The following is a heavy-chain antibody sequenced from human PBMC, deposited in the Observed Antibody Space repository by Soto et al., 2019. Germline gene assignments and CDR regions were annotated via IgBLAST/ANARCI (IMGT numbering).Heavy chain of an antibody. CDR2: IKSKTDGGTT. V-gene: IGHV3-15*01. CDR1: GFTCSNAW. D-gene: IGHD5-12*01. Sequence: PGGSLRLSCAASGFTCSNAWMSWVRQAPGKGLEWVGRIKSKTDGGTTDYAAPVKGRLTISRDDSKNTLNLQMNSMKTEEKDGDYCTPSWPPGNAFDIWGQGTMVTVSS. J-gene: IGHJ3*02. CDR3: TPSWPPGNAFDI.